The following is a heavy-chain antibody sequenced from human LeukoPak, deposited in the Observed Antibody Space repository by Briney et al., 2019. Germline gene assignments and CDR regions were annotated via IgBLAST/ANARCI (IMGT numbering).Heavy chain of an antibody. V-gene: IGHV4-39*07. CDR2: IYYSGST. J-gene: IGHJ4*02. CDR3: AREPIAVAGNVGY. D-gene: IGHD6-19*01. Sequence: PSETLSLTCTVSGGSISSSSYYWGWIRQPPGKGLEWIGSIYYSGSTYYNPSLKSRVTISVDTPKNQFSLKLSSVTAADTAVYYCAREPIAVAGNVGYWGQGTLVTVSS. CDR1: GGSISSSSYY.